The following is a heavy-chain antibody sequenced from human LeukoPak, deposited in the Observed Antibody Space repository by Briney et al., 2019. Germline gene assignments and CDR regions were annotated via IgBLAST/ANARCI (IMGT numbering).Heavy chain of an antibody. CDR2: IYYSGST. V-gene: IGHV4-30-4*01. CDR1: GGSISSGDYY. D-gene: IGHD3-22*01. J-gene: IGHJ4*02. Sequence: SSQTLSLTCTVSGGSISSGDYYWSWIRQPPGKGLEWIGYIYYSGSTYYNPSLKSRVTISVDTSKNQFSLKLSSVTAADTAVYYCARQGVTYYYDSSGYYPYFDYWGQGTLVTVSS. CDR3: ARQGVTYYYDSSGYYPYFDY.